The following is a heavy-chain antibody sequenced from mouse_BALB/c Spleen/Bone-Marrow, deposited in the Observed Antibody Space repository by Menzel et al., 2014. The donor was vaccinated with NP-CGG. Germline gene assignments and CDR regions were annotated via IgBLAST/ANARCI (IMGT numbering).Heavy chain of an antibody. J-gene: IGHJ2*01. CDR1: GFTFSSFG. D-gene: IGHD4-1*01. CDR3: TRGGNWEDFDY. Sequence: EVKLMESGGGLVQPGGSRKLSCAASGFTFSSFGMHWVRQAPEKGLEWIAYISSDSGAIFYADTVKGRFTISRDNPKSTLFLQMTRLRSEDPAIYFCTRGGNWEDFDYWGQGTTLTVSS. V-gene: IGHV5-17*02. CDR2: ISSDSGAI.